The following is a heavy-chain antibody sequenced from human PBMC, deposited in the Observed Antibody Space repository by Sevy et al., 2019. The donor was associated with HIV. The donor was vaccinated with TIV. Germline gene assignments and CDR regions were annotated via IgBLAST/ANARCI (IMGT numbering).Heavy chain of an antibody. D-gene: IGHD6-6*01. CDR3: ASWGREYSTSRGDY. J-gene: IGHJ4*02. CDR2: ISSNGFTI. CDR1: GFTFSSYS. Sequence: GGSLILSCAAAGFTFSSYSMNWVRQAPGKGLQWVSYISSNGFTIYYADSVKGRFTISRDNAKNSLYLQMSSLRDEDTAVYYCASWGREYSTSRGDYWGQGTLVTVSS. V-gene: IGHV3-48*02.